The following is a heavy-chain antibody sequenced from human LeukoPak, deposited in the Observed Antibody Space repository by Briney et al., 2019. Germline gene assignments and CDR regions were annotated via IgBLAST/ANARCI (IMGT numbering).Heavy chain of an antibody. J-gene: IGHJ4*02. V-gene: IGHV3-23*01. CDR2: FSGSGGST. CDR3: AKFPKSENCFDY. CDR1: GFTFSSYA. Sequence: GGSLRLSCAASGFTFSSYAMSWVRQAPGKGLEWVSVFSGSGGSTYYADSVKGRFTISRDNSKNTLYLQMNSLRAEDTAIYYCAKFPKSENCFDYWGQGTLITVSS. D-gene: IGHD3-3*01.